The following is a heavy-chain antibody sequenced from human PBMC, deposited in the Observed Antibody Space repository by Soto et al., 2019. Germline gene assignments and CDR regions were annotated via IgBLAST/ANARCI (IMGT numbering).Heavy chain of an antibody. D-gene: IGHD3-9*01. CDR1: GGSISSYY. Sequence: QVQLQESGPGLVKPSETLSLTCTVSGGSISSYYWSWIRQPPGKGLEWIWYNYYSGSTNYNPSLKGRVNLSVDTSKNQFSLKLSSVTAADTAVYYCARHEDFDWFDYGGQGTLVTFSS. CDR2: NYYSGST. CDR3: ARHEDFDWFDY. J-gene: IGHJ4*02. V-gene: IGHV4-59*08.